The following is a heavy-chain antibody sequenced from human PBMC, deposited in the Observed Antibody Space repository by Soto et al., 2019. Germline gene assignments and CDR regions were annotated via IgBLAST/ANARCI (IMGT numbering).Heavy chain of an antibody. CDR3: AHKRDVSRGFKY. D-gene: IGHD3-10*01. V-gene: IGHV2-5*02. Sequence: QITLKESGPTLVKPTQTLTLTCTFSGFSFSVNGVAVGWIRQPPGQALEWLALIYWDDDQRHNPSLKDRLTITKDTSRNQVVLTMTNMDPVDTATYYCAHKRDVSRGFKYWGQGTLVTVSS. CDR1: GFSFSVNGVA. J-gene: IGHJ4*02. CDR2: IYWDDDQ.